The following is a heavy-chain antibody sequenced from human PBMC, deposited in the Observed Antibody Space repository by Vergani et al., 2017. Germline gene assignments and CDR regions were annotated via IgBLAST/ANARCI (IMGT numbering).Heavy chain of an antibody. J-gene: IGHJ4*02. V-gene: IGHV4-30-4*08. CDR2: IYYSGST. D-gene: IGHD2-2*01. Sequence: QVQLQESGPGLVKPSQTLSLTCTVSGGSISSGDYYWSWIRQPPGKGLEWIGYIYYSGSTYYNPSLKSRVTISVDTSKNQFSLKLSSVTAADTAVYYCARRPLAKGYCSSTSCFSYFDYWGQGTLVTVSS. CDR1: GGSISSGDYY. CDR3: ARRPLAKGYCSSTSCFSYFDY.